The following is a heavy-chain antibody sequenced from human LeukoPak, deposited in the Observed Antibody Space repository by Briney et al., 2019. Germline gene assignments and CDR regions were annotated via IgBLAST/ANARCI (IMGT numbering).Heavy chain of an antibody. CDR2: ISGSGGST. CDR3: VRDYDSSAYDY. J-gene: IGHJ4*02. Sequence: PGGSLRLSCAASGFTFSSYAMSWVRQAPGKGLEWVSAISGSGGSTYYADSVKGRFTISRDNAKNSLYLQMNSLRAEDTAVYYCVRDYDSSAYDYWGQGTLVTVSS. D-gene: IGHD3-22*01. V-gene: IGHV3-23*01. CDR1: GFTFSSYA.